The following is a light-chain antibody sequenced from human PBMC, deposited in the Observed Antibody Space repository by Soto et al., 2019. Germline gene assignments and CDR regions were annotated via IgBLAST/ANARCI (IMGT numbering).Light chain of an antibody. J-gene: IGLJ2*01. CDR2: SDN. Sequence: QSVLTQPPSASGTPGQRVTISCSGGNSNIGTNTVNWYQQLPGMAPQLLIYSDNQRPSGVPDRFSGSKSGTSASLAISGLPSEDEADYYCAAWDDSLHAVVFGWGTKLIVL. V-gene: IGLV1-44*01. CDR1: NSNIGTNT. CDR3: AAWDDSLHAVV.